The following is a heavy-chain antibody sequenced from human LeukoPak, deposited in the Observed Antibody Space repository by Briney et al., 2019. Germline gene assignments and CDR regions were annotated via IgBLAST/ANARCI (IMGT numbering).Heavy chain of an antibody. CDR1: GFTFSGYW. CDR3: ARRRTVDV. Sequence: GGSLRLSRAASGFTFSGYWMTWVRQAPGKGLEWVANIKEDGSEKYYVDSVKGRFTISRDNAKNSLFLQMNSLRAEDTAVYYCARRRTVDVWGQGTTVTVSS. CDR2: IKEDGSEK. J-gene: IGHJ6*02. V-gene: IGHV3-7*01.